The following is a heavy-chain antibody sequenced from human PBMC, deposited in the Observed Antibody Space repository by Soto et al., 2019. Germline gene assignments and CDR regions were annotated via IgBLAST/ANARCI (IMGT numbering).Heavy chain of an antibody. CDR1: GYTFTSYG. D-gene: IGHD3-22*01. CDR3: ASTYSYDSSGYGYYNWFDP. Sequence: ASVKVSCKASGYTFTSYGISWVRQAPGQGLEWMGWISAYNGNTNYAQKLQGRVTMTTDTSTSTAYMELRSLRSDDTAVYYCASTYSYDSSGYGYYNWFDPWGQGTLVTVSS. CDR2: ISAYNGNT. V-gene: IGHV1-18*01. J-gene: IGHJ5*02.